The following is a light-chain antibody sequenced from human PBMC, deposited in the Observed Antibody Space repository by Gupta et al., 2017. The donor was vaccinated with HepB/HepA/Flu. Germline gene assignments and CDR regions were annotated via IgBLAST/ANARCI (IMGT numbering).Light chain of an antibody. Sequence: QSALTQPASVSGSPAQSITISCTGISSDVGGYNFVSWYQQHPGKAPKLMIYDVTNRPSGVSNRFSGSKSGNTASLTISGLQAEDEADYYCTSYTSSSTYVFGTGTKVTVL. CDR1: SSDVGGYNF. J-gene: IGLJ1*01. CDR2: DVT. V-gene: IGLV2-14*03. CDR3: TSYTSSSTYV.